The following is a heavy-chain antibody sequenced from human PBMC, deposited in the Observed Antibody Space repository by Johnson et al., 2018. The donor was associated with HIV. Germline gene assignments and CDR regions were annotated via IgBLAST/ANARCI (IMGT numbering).Heavy chain of an antibody. CDR2: IISERDGGTT. V-gene: IGHV3-15*01. Sequence: VQLVESGGGLVQPGGSLRLSCAASGFNFNHAWMSWVRQAPGKGLEWVGRIISERDGGTTDYSAPVKDRFTISRDDSTNTLYLQMNSLKIEDTAVYYCATDLFSLILEDDAFDTWGQGTMVTVSS. CDR1: GFNFNHAW. CDR3: ATDLFSLILEDDAFDT. J-gene: IGHJ3*02.